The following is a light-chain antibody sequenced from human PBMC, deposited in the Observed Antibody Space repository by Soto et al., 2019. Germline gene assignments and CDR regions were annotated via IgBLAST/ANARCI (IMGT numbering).Light chain of an antibody. V-gene: IGKV3-11*01. CDR3: QQRSNWPSIT. J-gene: IGKJ5*01. CDR1: QSVSRY. CDR2: DAS. Sequence: DIVLTQSPATLSLSPGERATLSCRASQSVSRYLIWYQQKPGQAPRLLIYDASNRATGIPARFSGSGSGTDFTLTISSLEPEDFAVYYCQQRSNWPSITFGQGTRLEIK.